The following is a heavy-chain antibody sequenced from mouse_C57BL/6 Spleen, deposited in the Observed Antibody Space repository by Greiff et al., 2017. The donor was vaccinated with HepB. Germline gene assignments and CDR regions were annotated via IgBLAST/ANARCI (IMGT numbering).Heavy chain of an antibody. CDR1: GFTFTPYA. D-gene: IGHD2-4*01. Sequence: EVKLVESGGGLVQPIGSLTLSCAASGFTFTPYAMPWVRQAPGQGFEWVALIRSKSSNYATYYADSVKDRFTISRDDSQSMLYLQMNNLKTEDTAMYYCVRTDYDYGYFDYWGQGTTLTVSS. CDR2: IRSKSSNYAT. J-gene: IGHJ2*01. V-gene: IGHV10-3*01. CDR3: VRTDYDYGYFDY.